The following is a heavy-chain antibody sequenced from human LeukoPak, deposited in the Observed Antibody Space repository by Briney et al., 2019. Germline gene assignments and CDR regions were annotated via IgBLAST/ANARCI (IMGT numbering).Heavy chain of an antibody. CDR2: ISSSSSYI. V-gene: IGHV3-21*01. J-gene: IGHJ6*02. CDR3: ARSLSPSEYCSSTSCYNYYYYYGMDV. D-gene: IGHD2-2*02. Sequence: PGGSLRLSCAASGFTFSSYSMNWVRQAPGKGLEWVSSISSSSSYICYADSVKGRFTISRDNAKNSLYLQMNSLRAEDTAVYYRARSLSPSEYCSSTSCYNYYYYYGMDVWGQGTTVTVSS. CDR1: GFTFSSYS.